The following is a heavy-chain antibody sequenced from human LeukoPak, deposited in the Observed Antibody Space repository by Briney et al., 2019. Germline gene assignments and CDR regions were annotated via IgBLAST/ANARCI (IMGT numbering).Heavy chain of an antibody. V-gene: IGHV3-7*03. CDR3: ARVGSFTHQWSG. D-gene: IGHD2-15*01. Sequence: GGSLRLSCAASGFFFNTYWMSWVRQAPGKGLEWVANIKQDGSEKYYVDSVKGRFTISRDNAKNSLFLQMNSLRAEDTAIYCCARVGSFTHQWSGWGQGTLVTVSS. J-gene: IGHJ4*02. CDR1: GFFFNTYW. CDR2: IKQDGSEK.